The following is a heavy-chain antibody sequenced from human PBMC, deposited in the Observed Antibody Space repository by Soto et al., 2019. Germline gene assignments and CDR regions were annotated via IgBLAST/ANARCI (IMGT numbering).Heavy chain of an antibody. CDR1: GFTFSSYG. Sequence: QVQLVESGGGVVQPGRSLRLSCAASGFTFSSYGMHWVRQAPGKGLEWVAVIWYDGSNKYYADSVKGRFTISRDNSKNTLYLQMNSLRAEDTALYYCVRENGIANIDYWGQGTLVTVSS. D-gene: IGHD2-8*01. J-gene: IGHJ4*02. CDR2: IWYDGSNK. CDR3: VRENGIANIDY. V-gene: IGHV3-33*01.